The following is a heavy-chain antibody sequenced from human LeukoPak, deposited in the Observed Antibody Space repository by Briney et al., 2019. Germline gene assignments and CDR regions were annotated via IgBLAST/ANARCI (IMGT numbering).Heavy chain of an antibody. J-gene: IGHJ5*02. CDR2: IYGDGST. V-gene: IGHV3-53*01. CDR3: ARGSPVASGRYSIYSS. Sequence: TGGSLRLSCAASGFTVRNYCMSWVRQAPGKGLEWVAVIYGDGSTYYADSVKGRFTISSDNLKNTLSLQMGSLRAADTAMYYCARGSPVASGRYSIYSSWGQGTLVTVSP. CDR1: GFTVRNYC. D-gene: IGHD3-10*01.